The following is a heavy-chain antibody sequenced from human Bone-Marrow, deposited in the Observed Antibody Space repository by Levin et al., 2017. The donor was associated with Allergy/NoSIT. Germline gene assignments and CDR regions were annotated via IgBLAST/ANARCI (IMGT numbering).Heavy chain of an antibody. D-gene: IGHD4-17*01. Sequence: SGGSLRLSCAASGFTFDDYAIHWVRQRPGKGLEWVSGITWDSSKKTYADSVRGRFTISRDNAKKSLYLQMNSLRIEDTALYYCVKDSGGDHPSVRGMDVWGQGTTVTVSS. CDR1: GFTFDDYA. CDR3: VKDSGGDHPSVRGMDV. CDR2: ITWDSSKK. J-gene: IGHJ6*02. V-gene: IGHV3-9*01.